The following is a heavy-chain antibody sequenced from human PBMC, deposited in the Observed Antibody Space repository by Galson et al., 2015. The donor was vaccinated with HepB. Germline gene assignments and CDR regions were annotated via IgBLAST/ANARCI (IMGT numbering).Heavy chain of an antibody. CDR3: VKTDCTSTTCYGFEY. Sequence: SVTVSCKASGYTFTNYDINWVRKPTGQGLEWMGWMNPNSGNTGYAQQFQGRVSLTRDTSISTAYMELNSLRSEDTAVYYCVKTDCTSTTCYGFEYWGPGTLVTVSS. CDR2: MNPNSGNT. CDR1: GYTFTNYD. V-gene: IGHV1-8*01. D-gene: IGHD2-2*01. J-gene: IGHJ4*02.